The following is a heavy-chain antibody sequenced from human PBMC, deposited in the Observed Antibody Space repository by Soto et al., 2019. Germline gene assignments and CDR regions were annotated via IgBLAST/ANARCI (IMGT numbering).Heavy chain of an antibody. CDR2: IWYDGSNK. D-gene: IGHD4-17*01. J-gene: IGHJ4*02. CDR3: ARVTSFSVTTALDY. V-gene: IGHV3-33*01. Sequence: QVQLVESGGGVVQPGRSLRLSCAASGFTFSSYGMHWVRQAPGKGLEWVAVIWYDGSNKYYADSVKGRFTISRDNSKNTRYLQMNSLRAEDTAVDYCARVTSFSVTTALDYWGQGTLVSVSS. CDR1: GFTFSSYG.